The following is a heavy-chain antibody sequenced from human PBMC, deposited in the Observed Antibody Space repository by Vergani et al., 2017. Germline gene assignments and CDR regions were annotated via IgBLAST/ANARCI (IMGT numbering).Heavy chain of an antibody. CDR1: GYSITSGYY. Sequence: QVQLQESGPGLVKPSETLSLTCSVSGYSITSGYYWGWLRQPPGRGLEWIGSIYHTGSAYYNPSLKSRVTVSVDTSMNQVSLKLNSVTAADTAVYYCATIGYRRWGYYFDYWGQGILVTVSS. V-gene: IGHV4-38-2*02. J-gene: IGHJ4*02. CDR2: IYHTGSA. D-gene: IGHD2-2*02. CDR3: ATIGYRRWGYYFDY.